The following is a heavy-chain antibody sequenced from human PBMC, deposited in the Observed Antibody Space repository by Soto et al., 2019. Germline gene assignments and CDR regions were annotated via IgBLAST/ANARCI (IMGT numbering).Heavy chain of an antibody. J-gene: IGHJ3*02. Sequence: GGSLRLSCAASGFTFSSYAMSWVRQAPGKGLEWVAGICDDGSNKYYADSVKGRFTISRDNSKNTLYLQMNSLRAEDTAVYYCAREGDTPHCSSTSCYSGHAFDIWGQGTMVTVSS. V-gene: IGHV3-33*08. CDR3: AREGDTPHCSSTSCYSGHAFDI. D-gene: IGHD2-2*01. CDR2: ICDDGSNK. CDR1: GFTFSSYA.